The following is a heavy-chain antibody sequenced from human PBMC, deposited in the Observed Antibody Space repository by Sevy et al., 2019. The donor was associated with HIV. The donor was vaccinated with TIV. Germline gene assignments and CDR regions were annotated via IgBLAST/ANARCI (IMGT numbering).Heavy chain of an antibody. D-gene: IGHD3-10*01. CDR2: ISGSGGST. CDR1: GFTFSSYA. V-gene: IGHV3-23*01. J-gene: IGHJ4*02. CDR3: AKSPALFTIFDY. Sequence: GGSVRLSCAASGFTFSSYAMSWVRQAPGKGLEWVSAISGSGGSTYYADSVKGRFTISRDNSKNTLYLQMNSLRAEDTAVYYCAKSPALFTIFDYWGQGTLVTVSS.